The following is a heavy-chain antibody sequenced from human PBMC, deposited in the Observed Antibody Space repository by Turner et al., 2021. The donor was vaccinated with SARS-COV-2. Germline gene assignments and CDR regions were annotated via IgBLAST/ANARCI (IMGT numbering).Heavy chain of an antibody. D-gene: IGHD2-21*02. CDR3: ATGYAYCGGDCSIDY. Sequence: QVQVVQSGAEVKKPGASVKVSCRVSGYTLTELSMHWVRQAPGKGLEWMGGFDPEDAETTYAQKFQGRVTMTEYTSTDTAYMELSSLGSEDTAVYYCATGYAYCGGDCSIDYWGQGTLVTVSS. CDR2: FDPEDAET. CDR1: GYTLTELS. V-gene: IGHV1-24*01. J-gene: IGHJ4*02.